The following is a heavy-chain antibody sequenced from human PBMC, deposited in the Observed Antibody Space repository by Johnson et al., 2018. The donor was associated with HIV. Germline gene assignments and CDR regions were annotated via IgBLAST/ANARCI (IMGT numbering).Heavy chain of an antibody. CDR2: LSKSGSTI. J-gene: IGHJ3*02. CDR3: ASAESGYDAFDI. D-gene: IGHD5-12*01. CDR1: GFTFSDYY. V-gene: IGHV3-11*04. Sequence: SLRLSCAASGFTFSDYYMSWIRQAPGKGLEWVSYLSKSGSTIYYVDSVQGRFTLSRDNTKNALYLQMNSQRAEDTAVYYCASAESGYDAFDIWGQGTLVTVSA.